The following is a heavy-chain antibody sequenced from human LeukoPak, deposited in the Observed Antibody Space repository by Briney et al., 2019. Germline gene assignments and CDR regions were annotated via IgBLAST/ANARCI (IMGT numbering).Heavy chain of an antibody. CDR1: GGTFSSYA. V-gene: IGHV1-69*05. J-gene: IGHJ5*02. D-gene: IGHD1-26*01. CDR3: ARDSGSYYPNWFDP. Sequence: SVKVPCKASGGTFSSYAISWVRQAPGQGLEWMGGIIPIFGTANYAQKFQGRVTITTDESTSTAYMELSSLRSEDTAVYYCARDSGSYYPNWFDPWGQGTLVTVSS. CDR2: IIPIFGTA.